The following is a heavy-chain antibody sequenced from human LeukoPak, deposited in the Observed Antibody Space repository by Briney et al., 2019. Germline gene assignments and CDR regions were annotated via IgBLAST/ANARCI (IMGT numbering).Heavy chain of an antibody. D-gene: IGHD5-24*01. CDR2: ISSSGSTI. V-gene: IGHV3-11*01. CDR3: AREEMATNQIDY. CDR1: GFTFSDYY. J-gene: IGHJ4*02. Sequence: PGGSLRLSCAASGFTFSDYYMSWIRQAPGKGLEWVSYISSSGSTINYADSVKGRFTISRDNAKNSLYLQMNSLRAEDTAVYYCAREEMATNQIDYWGQGTLVTVSS.